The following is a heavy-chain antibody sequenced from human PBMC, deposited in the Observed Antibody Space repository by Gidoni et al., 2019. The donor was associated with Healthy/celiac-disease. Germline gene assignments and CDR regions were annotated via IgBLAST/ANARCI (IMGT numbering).Heavy chain of an antibody. CDR3: ARVMTTVTTLDY. V-gene: IGHV3-33*01. CDR1: GFTFSRYG. D-gene: IGHD4-4*01. Sequence: QVQLVESGGGVVQPGRSLRLSCAASGFTFSRYGMHWVRTAPGKGLELVAVRWYDGSNKDYADSVKGRFTISRDNSKNTLYLQMNSLRAEDTAVYYCARVMTTVTTLDYWGQGTLVTVSS. J-gene: IGHJ4*02. CDR2: RWYDGSNK.